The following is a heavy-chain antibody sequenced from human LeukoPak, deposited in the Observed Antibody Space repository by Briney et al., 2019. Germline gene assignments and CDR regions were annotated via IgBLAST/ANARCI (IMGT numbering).Heavy chain of an antibody. CDR3: ARGTDFWSGYINWFDP. V-gene: IGHV4-4*07. D-gene: IGHD3-3*01. Sequence: SETLSLTCTVSGGSITNYYWSWVRQPAGKGPEWIGRIYTSGSTNYNPSLKSRVTMSVDTSKNQFSLKLTSVTAADTAVYYCARGTDFWSGYINWFDPWGQGTLVTVSS. CDR2: IYTSGST. CDR1: GGSITNYY. J-gene: IGHJ5*02.